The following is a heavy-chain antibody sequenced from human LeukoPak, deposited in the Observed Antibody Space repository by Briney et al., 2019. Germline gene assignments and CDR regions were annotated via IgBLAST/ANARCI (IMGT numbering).Heavy chain of an antibody. Sequence: ETLSLTCAVSGASISSNNWWWSWVRQAPGKGLEWVANIKFDGNEKYYVDSVKGRFTISRDNAKNSLYLQMNSLRAEDTAIYYCARLDEAFDNWGQGTLVTVSS. CDR2: IKFDGNEK. V-gene: IGHV3-7*01. CDR3: ARLDEAFDN. D-gene: IGHD5-24*01. J-gene: IGHJ4*02. CDR1: GASISSNNWW.